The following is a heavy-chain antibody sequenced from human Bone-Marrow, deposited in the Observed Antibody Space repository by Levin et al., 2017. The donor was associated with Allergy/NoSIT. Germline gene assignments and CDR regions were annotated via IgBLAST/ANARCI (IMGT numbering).Heavy chain of an antibody. J-gene: IGHJ5*02. V-gene: IGHV3-7*01. Sequence: LSLTCAASGFTFSNSWMSWVRQAPGKGLEWVANIKEDGSEKYYVDSVKGRFTISRDDAKNSLFVQMNSLRVEDTAVYYCARDQFRRATIGARWFDPWGQGTLVTVSS. CDR1: GFTFSNSW. CDR3: ARDQFRRATIGARWFDP. D-gene: IGHD5-24*01. CDR2: IKEDGSEK.